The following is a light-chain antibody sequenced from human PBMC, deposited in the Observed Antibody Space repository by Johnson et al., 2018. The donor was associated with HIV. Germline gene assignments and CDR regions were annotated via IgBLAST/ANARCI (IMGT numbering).Light chain of an antibody. CDR2: ENN. V-gene: IGLV1-51*02. CDR3: GTWDSSLAAHYV. CDR1: SSNIGNNY. Sequence: QSVLTQPPSVSAAPGQKVTISCSGSSSNIGNNYVSWYQQLPGTAHKLLIYENNKRPSGIPDRFSASKSGPSATLDLTGLQTGDEADYYCGTWDSSLAAHYVIGSGTEVTVL. J-gene: IGLJ1*01.